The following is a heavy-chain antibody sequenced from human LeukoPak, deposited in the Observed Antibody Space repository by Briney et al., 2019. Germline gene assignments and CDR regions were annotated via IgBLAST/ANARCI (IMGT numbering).Heavy chain of an antibody. Sequence: SETLSLTCTVSGGSISSYYWSWIRQPPGKGLEWIGYIYTSGSTNYNPSLKSRVTISVDTSKNQFSLKLSSVTAADTAVYYCARHATGSGIAAEGDKFDPRGQGTLVTVSS. J-gene: IGHJ5*02. CDR1: GGSISSYY. V-gene: IGHV4-4*09. CDR3: ARHATGSGIAAEGDKFDP. D-gene: IGHD6-13*01. CDR2: IYTSGST.